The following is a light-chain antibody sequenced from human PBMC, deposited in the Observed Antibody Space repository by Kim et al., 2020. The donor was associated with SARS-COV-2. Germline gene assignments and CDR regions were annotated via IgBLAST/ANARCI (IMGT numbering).Light chain of an antibody. CDR1: QTISTY. Sequence: DIQMTQSPSSLSASVGDRVTITCRASQTISTYLNWYQQKPGKAPKLLIYAASTLQSGDPSRFSGSGSGTDFTLTISSLQPEDFATYYCQQCYNIPHSFGQGTKLEI. CDR2: AAS. J-gene: IGKJ2*01. V-gene: IGKV1-39*01. CDR3: QQCYNIPHS.